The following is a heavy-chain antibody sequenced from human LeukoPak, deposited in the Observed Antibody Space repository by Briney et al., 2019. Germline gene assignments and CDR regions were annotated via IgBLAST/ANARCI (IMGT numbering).Heavy chain of an antibody. CDR1: GFTFSTDA. V-gene: IGHV3-64*04. CDR3: AKGNSGSYYGFCEA. D-gene: IGHD1-26*01. Sequence: PGGSLRLSCSASGFTFSTDAMHWVRQAPGKGLEYVSAISSNGGSTYYADSVKGRFTISRDNSKNTLYLQMNSLRAEDTAVYYCAKGNSGSYYGFCEAWGQGTLVTVSS. CDR2: ISSNGGST. J-gene: IGHJ5*02.